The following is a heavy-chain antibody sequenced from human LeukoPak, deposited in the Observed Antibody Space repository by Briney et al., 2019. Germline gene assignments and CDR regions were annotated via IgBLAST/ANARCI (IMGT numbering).Heavy chain of an antibody. CDR2: IYYSGST. Sequence: SETLSLTCTVSGGSISSSSYYWGWIRQPPGKGLEWIGSIYYSGSTYYNPSLKSRVTISVDTSKNQFSLKLSSLTAADTAVYYCARRLAFDIWGQGTMVTVSS. CDR3: ARRLAFDI. V-gene: IGHV4-39*01. J-gene: IGHJ3*02. CDR1: GGSISSSSYY.